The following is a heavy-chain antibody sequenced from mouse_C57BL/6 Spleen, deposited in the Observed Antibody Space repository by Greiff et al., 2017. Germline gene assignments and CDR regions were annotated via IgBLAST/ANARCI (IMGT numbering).Heavy chain of an antibody. D-gene: IGHD2-12*01. CDR3: ARETYDVFDY. CDR1: GFTFSDYY. CDR2: INYDGSST. J-gene: IGHJ2*01. Sequence: EVQLVESEGGLVQPGSSMKLSCTASGFTFSDYYMAWVRQVPEKGLEWVANINYDGSSTYYLDSLKSRFIISRDNAKNILYLQMSSLKSEDTATYYCARETYDVFDYWGQGTTLTVSS. V-gene: IGHV5-16*01.